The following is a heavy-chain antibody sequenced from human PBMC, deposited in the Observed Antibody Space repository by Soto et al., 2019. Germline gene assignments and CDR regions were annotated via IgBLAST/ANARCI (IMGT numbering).Heavy chain of an antibody. CDR3: ARRGSGSDYAY. CDR1: GFTFSSYA. J-gene: IGHJ4*02. D-gene: IGHD1-26*01. Sequence: EVQLLESGGGLVQPGGSLRLSCAASGFTFSSYAMRWVRQAPGKGLEWVSAISGSGGSTYYADYVKGRFTISRDNAKHTLYLQMNSLRAEDTAVYYCARRGSGSDYAYWGQGTLVTVSS. V-gene: IGHV3-23*01. CDR2: ISGSGGST.